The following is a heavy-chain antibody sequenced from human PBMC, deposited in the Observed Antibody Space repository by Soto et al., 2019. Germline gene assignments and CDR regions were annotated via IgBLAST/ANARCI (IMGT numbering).Heavy chain of an antibody. CDR2: INPSGGST. CDR1: GYTFTSYY. Sequence: ASVKVSCKASGYTFTSYYMHWVRQAPGQGLEWMGIINPSGGSTSYAQKFQGRVTMIRDTSTSTVYMELSSLRSEDTAVYYCARDVGYCRGGSCFVPSGKDVWQQGNRVTFAS. V-gene: IGHV1-46*03. J-gene: IGHJ6*01. D-gene: IGHD2-15*01. CDR3: ARDVGYCRGGSCFVPSGKDV.